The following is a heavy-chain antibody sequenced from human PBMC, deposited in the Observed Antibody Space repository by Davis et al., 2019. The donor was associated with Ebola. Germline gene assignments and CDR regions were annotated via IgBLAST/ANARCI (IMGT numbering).Heavy chain of an antibody. CDR3: ARIIEATTFYYYYGMDV. CDR2: IYWDDDK. Sequence: SGPTLVKPTQTLTLTCTFSGFSLSTSGVGVGWIRQPPGKALEWLALIYWDDDKRYSPSLKSRLTITKDTSKSQVVLTMTNMDPVDTATYYCARIIEATTFYYYYGMDVWGQGTTVTVSS. D-gene: IGHD5-24*01. V-gene: IGHV2-5*02. J-gene: IGHJ6*02. CDR1: GFSLSTSGVG.